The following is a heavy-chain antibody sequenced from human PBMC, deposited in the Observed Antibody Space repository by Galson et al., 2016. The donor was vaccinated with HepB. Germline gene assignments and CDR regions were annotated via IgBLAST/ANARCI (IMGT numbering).Heavy chain of an antibody. CDR1: GFTFTTYG. J-gene: IGHJ4*02. V-gene: IGHV3-30*18. Sequence: SLRLSCAASGFTFTTYGMHWVRQAAGKGLEWVAVISYDGSNKYYADSVKGRFTISRDNSKNTLYLQMNSLRAEDTAVYYCAKGGSLSGYRYYFDSWGQGTLVTVSS. CDR2: ISYDGSNK. D-gene: IGHD3-22*01. CDR3: AKGGSLSGYRYYFDS.